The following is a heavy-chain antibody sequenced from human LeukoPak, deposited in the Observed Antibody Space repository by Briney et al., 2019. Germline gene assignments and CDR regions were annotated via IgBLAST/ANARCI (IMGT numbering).Heavy chain of an antibody. D-gene: IGHD3-10*01. CDR1: GGSISSYY. V-gene: IGHV4-4*07. CDR2: IYTSGST. Sequence: SETLSLTCTVSGGSISSYYWSWIRQPAGEGLEWIGRIYTSGSTNYNPSLKSRVTMSVDTSKNQFSLKLSSVTAADTAVYYCARDFRRITMVRGVIGYYYGMDVWGQGTTVTVSS. J-gene: IGHJ6*02. CDR3: ARDFRRITMVRGVIGYYYGMDV.